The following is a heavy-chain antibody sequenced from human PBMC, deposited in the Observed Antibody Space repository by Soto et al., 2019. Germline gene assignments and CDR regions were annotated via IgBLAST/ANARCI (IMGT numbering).Heavy chain of an antibody. D-gene: IGHD1-26*01. CDR3: ARGLGLYYFDY. Sequence: ASVKVSCKASGYTFTSYAMHWVRQAPRQRLEWMGWINAGNGNTKYSQKFQGRVTITRDTSASTAYMELSSLRSEDTAVYYCARGLGLYYFDYWGQGTLVTAPQ. J-gene: IGHJ4*02. CDR2: INAGNGNT. CDR1: GYTFTSYA. V-gene: IGHV1-3*01.